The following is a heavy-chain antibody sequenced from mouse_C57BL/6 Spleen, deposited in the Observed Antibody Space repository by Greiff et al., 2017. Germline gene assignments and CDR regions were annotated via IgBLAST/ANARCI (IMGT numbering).Heavy chain of an antibody. J-gene: IGHJ4*01. Sequence: VKLQESGPELVKPGASVKISCKASGYAFSSSWMNWVKQRPGKGLEWIGRIYPGDGDTNYNGKFKGKATLTADKSSSTAYMQLSSLTSEDSAVYFCARYPYYYAMDYWGQGTSVTVSS. CDR1: GYAFSSSW. CDR2: IYPGDGDT. V-gene: IGHV1-82*01. CDR3: ARYPYYYAMDY.